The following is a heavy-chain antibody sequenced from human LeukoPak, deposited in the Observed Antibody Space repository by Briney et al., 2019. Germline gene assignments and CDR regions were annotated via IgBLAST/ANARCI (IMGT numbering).Heavy chain of an antibody. CDR3: ATSYSSGWTLDFDY. CDR2: ISAYNGNT. CDR1: GDPFINYN. Sequence: ASVKVSCRSSGDPFINYNINWVRQAPGQGLEWMGWISAYNGNTNYAQKLQGRVTMTTDTSTSTAYMELRSLRSDDTAVYYCATSYSSGWTLDFDYWGQGTLVTVSS. V-gene: IGHV1-18*01. J-gene: IGHJ4*02. D-gene: IGHD6-19*01.